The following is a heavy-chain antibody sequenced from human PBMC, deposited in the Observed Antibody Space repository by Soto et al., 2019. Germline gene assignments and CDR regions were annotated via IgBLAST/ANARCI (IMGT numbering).Heavy chain of an antibody. CDR3: AREILLYGDYVVTHANYGMDV. CDR1: GFTFSDHY. J-gene: IGHJ6*02. Sequence: GGSLRLSCAASGFTFSDHYMDWVRQAPGKGLEWVGRTRNKANSYTTEYAASVKGRFTISRDDSKNSLYLQMNSLKTEDTAVYYCAREILLYGDYVVTHANYGMDVWGQGTTVTVSS. D-gene: IGHD4-17*01. CDR2: TRNKANSYTT. V-gene: IGHV3-72*01.